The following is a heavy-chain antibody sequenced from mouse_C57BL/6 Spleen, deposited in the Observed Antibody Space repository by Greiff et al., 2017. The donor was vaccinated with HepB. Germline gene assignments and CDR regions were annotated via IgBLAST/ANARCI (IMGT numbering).Heavy chain of an antibody. CDR3: ARVTTVVATRGFDY. CDR2: ILPGSGST. CDR1: GYTFTGYW. Sequence: QVQLQQSGAELMKPGASVKLSCKATGYTFTGYWIEWVKQRPGHGLEWIGEILPGSGSTNYNEKFKGKATFTADTSSNTADMQLSSLTTEDSAIYYCARVTTVVATRGFDYWGQGTTLTVSS. D-gene: IGHD1-1*01. J-gene: IGHJ2*01. V-gene: IGHV1-9*01.